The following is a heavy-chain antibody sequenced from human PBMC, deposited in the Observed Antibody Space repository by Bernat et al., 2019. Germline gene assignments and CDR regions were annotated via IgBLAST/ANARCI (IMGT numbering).Heavy chain of an antibody. V-gene: IGHV3-33*01. J-gene: IGHJ4*02. CDR1: GFTFSSYG. Sequence: QVQLVESGGGVVQPGRSLRLSCAASGFTFSSYGMHWVRQAPGKGLEWVAVIWYDGSNKYYADSVKGRFTISRDNSKNTLYLQMNSLRAEDTAVYYCARRIAVAAFDYWGQGTLVTVSS. CDR2: IWYDGSNK. D-gene: IGHD6-19*01. CDR3: ARRIAVAAFDY.